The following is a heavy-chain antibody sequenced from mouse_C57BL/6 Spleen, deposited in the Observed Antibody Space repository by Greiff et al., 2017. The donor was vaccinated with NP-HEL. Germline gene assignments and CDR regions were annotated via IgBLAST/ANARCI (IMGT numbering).Heavy chain of an antibody. J-gene: IGHJ2*01. CDR2: INPSNGGT. CDR1: GYTFTSYW. Sequence: QVQLQQPGTELVKPGASVKLSCKASGYTFTSYWMRWVKQRPGQGLEWIGNINPSNGGTNYNEKFKSKATLTVDKSSSTAYMQLSSLTSEDSAVYYCARSGTTVVASYYFDYWGQGTTLTVSS. CDR3: ARSGTTVVASYYFDY. D-gene: IGHD1-1*01. V-gene: IGHV1-53*01.